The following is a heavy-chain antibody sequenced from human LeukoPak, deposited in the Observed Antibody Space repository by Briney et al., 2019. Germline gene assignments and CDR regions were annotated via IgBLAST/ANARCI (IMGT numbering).Heavy chain of an antibody. CDR2: IYHSGST. V-gene: IGHV4-59*01. J-gene: IGHJ4*02. CDR3: ARDGYSGSDAL. CDR1: GGSISTYY. Sequence: PSETLSLTCTVSGGSISTYYWSWIRQPPGKGLEWIGYIYHSGSTNYNPSLKSRVTISVDTSQNQFSLNLGSVTAADTAIYYCARDGYSGSDALWGQGTLVTVSS. D-gene: IGHD5-12*01.